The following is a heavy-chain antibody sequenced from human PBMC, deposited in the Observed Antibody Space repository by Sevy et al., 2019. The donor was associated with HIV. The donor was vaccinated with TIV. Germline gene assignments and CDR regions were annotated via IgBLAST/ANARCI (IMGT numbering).Heavy chain of an antibody. CDR3: AREGCTKPHDY. V-gene: IGHV3-23*01. J-gene: IGHJ4*02. CDR2: LSFGCGEI. D-gene: IGHD2-8*01. Sequence: SGSLRLSCAASGFTFSKYSMSWVRQPPGKGLEWVSTLSFGCGEINYADSVKGRFTISRVNSKSSVYLQMNNLRPEDTAVHYCAREGCTKPHDYWGQGTLVTVSS. CDR1: GFTFSKYS.